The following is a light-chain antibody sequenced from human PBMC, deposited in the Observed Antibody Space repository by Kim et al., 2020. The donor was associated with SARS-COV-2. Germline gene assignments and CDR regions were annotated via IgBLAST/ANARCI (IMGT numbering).Light chain of an antibody. CDR1: SGHSNYA. Sequence: QPVLTQSPSASASLGASVKLTCTLSSGHSNYAIAWHLQQPGKGPRFLMKFNTDGSHVKGDGIPDRFSGSSSGAERYLTISSLQSEDEADYYCQTWATAIVFGGGTQLTVL. CDR3: QTWATAIV. J-gene: IGLJ2*01. V-gene: IGLV4-69*01. CDR2: FNTDGSH.